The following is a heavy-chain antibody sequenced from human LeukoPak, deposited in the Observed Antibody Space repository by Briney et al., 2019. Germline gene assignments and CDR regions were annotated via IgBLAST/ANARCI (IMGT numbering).Heavy chain of an antibody. CDR3: ARDPGDYYFDY. Sequence: GGSLRLSCAASGFTFSSYAMNWVRQAPGKGLEWVSGVSGSGAGTYYTDSVKGRFTISRDNSKNTLYLQMNSLRAEDTAVYYCARDPGDYYFDYWGQGTLVTVSS. D-gene: IGHD3-10*01. CDR1: GFTFSSYA. CDR2: VSGSGAGT. V-gene: IGHV3-23*01. J-gene: IGHJ4*02.